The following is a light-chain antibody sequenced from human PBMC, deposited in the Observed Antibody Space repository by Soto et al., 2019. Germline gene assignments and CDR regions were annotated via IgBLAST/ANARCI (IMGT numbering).Light chain of an antibody. J-gene: IGLJ1*01. CDR3: CSYAGSVPYV. CDR2: DVS. Sequence: QSALTQPRSVSGSPGQSVTISCTGTSSDVGGYNYVSWYQQHPGKAPKLMIYDVSKRPSGVPDRFSGSKSGNTASLTISGLQAEDEADYYCCSYAGSVPYVFGTGTKLTVL. CDR1: SSDVGGYNY. V-gene: IGLV2-11*01.